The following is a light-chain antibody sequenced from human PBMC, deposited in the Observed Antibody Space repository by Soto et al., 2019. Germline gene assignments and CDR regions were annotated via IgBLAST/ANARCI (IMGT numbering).Light chain of an antibody. Sequence: DIQMTQSPSTLSASVGDRVTITCRASQSISSWLAWYQQKPGKAPKLLIYKASSLESGVPSRFSGSGSGTEFTLTISCLQPDDFATSYCQQYNSYWTFGQGTKVEIK. J-gene: IGKJ1*01. V-gene: IGKV1-5*03. CDR3: QQYNSYWT. CDR1: QSISSW. CDR2: KAS.